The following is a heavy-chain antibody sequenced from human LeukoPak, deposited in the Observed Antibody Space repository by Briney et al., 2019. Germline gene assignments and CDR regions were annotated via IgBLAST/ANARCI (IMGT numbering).Heavy chain of an antibody. V-gene: IGHV3-23*01. D-gene: IGHD3-9*01. J-gene: IGHJ3*02. CDR1: GFTFSSYA. CDR3: AKDHYDILTGYHLRDAFDI. Sequence: GGSLRLSCAASGFTFSSYAMSWVRQAPGKGLEWVSAISGGGGSTYYADSVKGRFTISRDNSKNTLYLQMNSLRAEDTAVYYCAKDHYDILTGYHLRDAFDIWGQGTMVTVSS. CDR2: ISGGGGST.